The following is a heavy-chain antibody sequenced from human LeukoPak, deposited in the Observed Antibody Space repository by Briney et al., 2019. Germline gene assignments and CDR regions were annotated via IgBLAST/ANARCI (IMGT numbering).Heavy chain of an antibody. V-gene: IGHV4-39*07. Sequence: SETLSLTCTVSGGSISSSSYYWAWIRQPPGKGLEWIGSIYYSGSTYYNPSLKSRVTISVDTSKNQFSLKLRSVTAADTAVYYCARDSLTIFGVVIGANWFDPWGQGTLVTVSS. CDR3: ARDSLTIFGVVIGANWFDP. J-gene: IGHJ5*02. CDR2: IYYSGST. CDR1: GGSISSSSYY. D-gene: IGHD3-3*01.